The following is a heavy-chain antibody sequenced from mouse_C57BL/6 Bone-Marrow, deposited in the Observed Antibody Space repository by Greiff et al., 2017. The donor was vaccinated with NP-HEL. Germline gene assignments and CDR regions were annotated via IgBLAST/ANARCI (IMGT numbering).Heavy chain of an antibody. D-gene: IGHD1-1*01. CDR3: ARSYYGSSHAWYFDV. CDR2: INPNYGTT. Sequence: VHVKQSGPELVKPGASVKISCKASGYSFTDYNMNWVKQSNGKSLEWIGVINPNYGTTSYNQKFKGKATLTVDQSSSTAYMQLNSLTSEDSAVYYCARSYYGSSHAWYFDVWGTGTTVTVSS. CDR1: GYSFTDYN. V-gene: IGHV1-39*01. J-gene: IGHJ1*03.